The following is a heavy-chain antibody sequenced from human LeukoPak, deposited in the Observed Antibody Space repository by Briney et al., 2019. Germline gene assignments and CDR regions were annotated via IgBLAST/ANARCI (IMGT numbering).Heavy chain of an antibody. CDR2: IYSGGRP. Sequence: GGSLRLSCAASGLTVSGKYMMWVRQAPGKRLEWVSLIYSGGRPYYADSVRGRFTISRDNSKNTLYLQMNSLRAEDTAVYYCARSPNCGGDCSWGQGTLVTVSS. CDR3: ARSPNCGGDCS. J-gene: IGHJ5*02. CDR1: GLTVSGKY. V-gene: IGHV3-53*01. D-gene: IGHD2-21*02.